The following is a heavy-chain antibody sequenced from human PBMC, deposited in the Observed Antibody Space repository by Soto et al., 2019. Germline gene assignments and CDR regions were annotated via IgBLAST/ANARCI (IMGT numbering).Heavy chain of an antibody. Sequence: QVQLQESGPGLVKPSQTLSLTCTVSGGPIRSGGHYWSWIRQHPGKGLEWIGYIYHTGSAYYNPSLKSRLKISVDTSTNQFSLKLASVTAADTAVYYCARAYGDYYFDRWGQGTLVTVSS. D-gene: IGHD4-17*01. J-gene: IGHJ4*02. CDR2: IYHTGSA. CDR1: GGPIRSGGHY. CDR3: ARAYGDYYFDR. V-gene: IGHV4-31*03.